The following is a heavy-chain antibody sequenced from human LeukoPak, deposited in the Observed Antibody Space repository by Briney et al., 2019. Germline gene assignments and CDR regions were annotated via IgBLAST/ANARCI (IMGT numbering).Heavy chain of an antibody. CDR3: ARDSCSNGVFFDY. CDR2: ISTSGSTI. V-gene: IGHV3-11*04. CDR1: GFTFSDYY. D-gene: IGHD2-8*01. Sequence: PGGSLRLSCTASGFTFSDYYMSWIRQAPGKGLEWVSYISTSGSTIYFRDSFNGRFTISKDNAKNSLYLQMNSLRAADTAVYYCARDSCSNGVFFDYWGQGTLVTVSS. J-gene: IGHJ4*02.